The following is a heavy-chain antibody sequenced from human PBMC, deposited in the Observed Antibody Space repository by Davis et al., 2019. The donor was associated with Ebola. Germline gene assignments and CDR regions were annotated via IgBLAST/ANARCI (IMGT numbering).Heavy chain of an antibody. CDR2: SHYSGST. J-gene: IGHJ4*02. CDR1: GGYISNYY. Sequence: GSLRLSCTVSGGYISNYYWSWIRQPPGKGLEWIGFSHYSGSTKSNPSLKSRATISLDTSKKQFSLNLNSVTAADTAVYYCARAPSGAGPFDHWGQGALVTVSS. D-gene: IGHD3-10*01. CDR3: ARAPSGAGPFDH. V-gene: IGHV4-59*01.